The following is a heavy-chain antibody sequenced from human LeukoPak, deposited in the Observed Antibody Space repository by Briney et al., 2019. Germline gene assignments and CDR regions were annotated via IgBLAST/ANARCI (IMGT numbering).Heavy chain of an antibody. Sequence: ASVKVSCKASGYTFTGYYMHWVRQAPGQGLEWMGWINPNSGGTNYAQKFQGRVTMTRDTSISTAYMELSRLRSDDTAVYYCAGGITIFGVGRFDYWGQGTLVTVSS. CDR2: INPNSGGT. V-gene: IGHV1-2*02. CDR3: AGGITIFGVGRFDY. D-gene: IGHD3-3*01. J-gene: IGHJ4*02. CDR1: GYTFTGYY.